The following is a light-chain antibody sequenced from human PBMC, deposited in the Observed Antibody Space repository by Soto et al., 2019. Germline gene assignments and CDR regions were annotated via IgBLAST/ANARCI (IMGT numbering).Light chain of an antibody. CDR1: QYVSNK. Sequence: EIVLTQSPATLSLSPGERATLSCRASQYVSNKVAWYQQKPGQAPSLLILGASTRATGIPARFSGSGCGTEFTLTISRLQYEDFAVYYCQHDNNWPHTFCGGTKVDI. CDR3: QHDNNWPHT. J-gene: IGKJ4*01. V-gene: IGKV3-15*01. CDR2: GAS.